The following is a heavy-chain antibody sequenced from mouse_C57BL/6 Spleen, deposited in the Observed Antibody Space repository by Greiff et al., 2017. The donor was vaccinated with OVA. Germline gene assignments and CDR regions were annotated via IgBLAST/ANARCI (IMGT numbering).Heavy chain of an antibody. CDR2: IYPGGGDT. V-gene: IGHV1-82*01. Sequence: QVQLQQSGPELVKPGASVKISCKASGYAFSSSWMNWVKQRPGKGLEWIGRIYPGGGDTNYNGKFKGKATLTADKSSSTAYMQLSSLTSEDSAVYFCAREDYGSSYYFDYWGQGTTLTVSS. D-gene: IGHD1-1*01. J-gene: IGHJ2*01. CDR1: GYAFSSSW. CDR3: AREDYGSSYYFDY.